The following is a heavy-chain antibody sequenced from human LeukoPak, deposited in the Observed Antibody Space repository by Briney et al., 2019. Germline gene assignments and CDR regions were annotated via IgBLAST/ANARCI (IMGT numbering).Heavy chain of an antibody. D-gene: IGHD2-2*01. CDR3: AGRQRYPYYFNS. CDR2: IYYSGTT. CDR1: NASIATSSYY. J-gene: IGHJ4*02. Sequence: PSETLSLTCTVSNASIATSSYYWGWIRQPPGKGLEWIGNIYYSGTTNYNPSLKGRVAFFLDTSKNQFSLKLTSVAAADTAVYYCAGRQRYPYYFNSWGQGTLVTVSS. V-gene: IGHV4-39*01.